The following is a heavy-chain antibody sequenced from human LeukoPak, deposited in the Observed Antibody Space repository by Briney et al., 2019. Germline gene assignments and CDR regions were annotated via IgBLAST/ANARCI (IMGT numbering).Heavy chain of an antibody. J-gene: IGHJ4*02. Sequence: GGSLRLSCAASGFTFSSYAMSWVRQAPGKGLEWVSAISGSGGSTYYADSVKGRFTISRDNAKNSLYLQMNSLRAEDTAVYYCAGGYGDYGNYWGQGTLVTVSS. CDR2: ISGSGGST. CDR3: AGGYGDYGNY. CDR1: GFTFSSYA. D-gene: IGHD4-17*01. V-gene: IGHV3-23*01.